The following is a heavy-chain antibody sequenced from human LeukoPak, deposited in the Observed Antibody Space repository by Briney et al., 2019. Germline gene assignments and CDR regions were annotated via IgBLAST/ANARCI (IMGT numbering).Heavy chain of an antibody. CDR2: ISYDGRDK. CDR3: AKDLVTMIVVVKAIDY. V-gene: IGHV3-30*18. D-gene: IGHD3-22*01. CDR1: GFTFSSYG. Sequence: PGGSLRLSCAASGFTFSSYGMQWVRQAPGKGLEWVAIISYDGRDKFYEDSVKGRFTISRDNSKNTLYLQMNNLRAEDTAVYYCAKDLVTMIVVVKAIDYWGQGTLVTVSS. J-gene: IGHJ4*02.